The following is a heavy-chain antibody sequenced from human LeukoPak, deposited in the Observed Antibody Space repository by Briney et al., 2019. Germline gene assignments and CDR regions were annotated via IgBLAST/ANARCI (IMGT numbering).Heavy chain of an antibody. V-gene: IGHV3-48*02. CDR2: IINSGSTV. CDR1: GFTFSIHG. Sequence: GGSLRLSCAASGFTFSIHGMNWVRQAPGKGLEWVSYIINSGSTVYYTDSVQGRFTISRDNARNSLFLQMNSLRDEDTAVYYCARVGRGVYGMDVWGQGTTVTVSS. D-gene: IGHD3-10*01. CDR3: ARVGRGVYGMDV. J-gene: IGHJ6*02.